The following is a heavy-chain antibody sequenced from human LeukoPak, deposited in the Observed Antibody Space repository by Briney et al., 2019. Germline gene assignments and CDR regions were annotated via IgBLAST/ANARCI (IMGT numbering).Heavy chain of an antibody. V-gene: IGHV4-61*02. J-gene: IGHJ5*02. CDR2: IYTSGST. CDR1: GGSISSGSYY. D-gene: IGHD6-13*01. Sequence: SQTLSLTCTVSGGSISSGSYYWSWIRQPAGRGPEWIGRIYTSGSTNYNPSLKSRVTISVDTSKNQFSLKLSSVTAADTAVYYCARDIAAAANNWFDPWGQGTLVTVSS. CDR3: ARDIAAAANNWFDP.